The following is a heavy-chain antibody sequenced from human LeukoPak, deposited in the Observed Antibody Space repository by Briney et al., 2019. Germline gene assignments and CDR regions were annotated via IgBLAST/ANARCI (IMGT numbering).Heavy chain of an antibody. CDR1: GYTFTGYY. J-gene: IGHJ4*02. V-gene: IGHV1-2*02. CDR3: ARAAYSSSSGLGY. Sequence: ASVKVSCKASGYTFTGYYMHWVRQAPGQWLEWMGWINPNSGGTNYAQKFQGRVTMTRDTSISTAYMELSRLRSDDTAVYYCARAAYSSSSGLGYWGQGTLVTVSS. D-gene: IGHD6-6*01. CDR2: INPNSGGT.